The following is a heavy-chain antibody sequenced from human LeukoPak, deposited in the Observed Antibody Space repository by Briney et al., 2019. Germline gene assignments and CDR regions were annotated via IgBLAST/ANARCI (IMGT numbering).Heavy chain of an antibody. V-gene: IGHV1-2*02. J-gene: IGHJ3*02. CDR3: ARGIVVVPAARGAFDI. Sequence: ASVKVSCKASGYTFTGYYMHWVRQAPGQGLEWMGWINPNSGGTNYAQKFQGRVTMTRDTSISTAYMELSRLRSDDTAVYYCARGIVVVPAARGAFDIGGQGTMVTVSS. D-gene: IGHD2-2*01. CDR2: INPNSGGT. CDR1: GYTFTGYY.